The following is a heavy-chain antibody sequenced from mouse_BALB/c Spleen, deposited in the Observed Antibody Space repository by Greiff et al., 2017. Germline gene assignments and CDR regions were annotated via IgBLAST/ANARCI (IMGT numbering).Heavy chain of an antibody. D-gene: IGHD5-2*01. CDR1: GYSITSGYY. J-gene: IGHJ3*01. V-gene: IGHV3-6*02. CDR2: ISYDGSN. Sequence: VHLQQSGPGLVKPSQSLSLTCSVTGYSITSGYYWNWIRQFPGNTLEWMGYISYDGSNNYNPSLKNRISITRDTSKNQFFLKLNSVTTEDTATFLCTSARILREYETWCAYGGQGTGVTVSA. CDR3: TSARILREYETWCAY.